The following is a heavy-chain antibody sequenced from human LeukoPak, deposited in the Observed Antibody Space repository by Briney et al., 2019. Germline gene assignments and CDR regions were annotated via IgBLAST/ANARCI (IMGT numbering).Heavy chain of an antibody. D-gene: IGHD2-21*01. J-gene: IGHJ4*02. Sequence: SVKVSCKASGYTFTSYGISWVRQGPGQGLEWMGWISAYNGNTNYAQKLQGRVTMTTDTSTSTAYMELSSLRSEDTAVYYCARDFVGTSLDYWGQGTLVTVSS. V-gene: IGHV1-18*01. CDR1: GYTFTSYG. CDR3: ARDFVGTSLDY. CDR2: ISAYNGNT.